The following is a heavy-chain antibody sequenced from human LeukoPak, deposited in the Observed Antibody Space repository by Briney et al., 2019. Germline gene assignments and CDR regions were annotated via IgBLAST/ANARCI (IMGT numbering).Heavy chain of an antibody. CDR2: ISGSGGST. V-gene: IGHV3-23*01. D-gene: IGHD2-2*01. Sequence: TGGSLRLYCEASGFTCDDYGMSWVRQAPGKGLEWVSAISGSGGSTYYADSVKGRFTISRDNSKNTLYLQMNSLRAEDTAVYYCAKVVVALIVPAPFDPWGQGTLVTVSS. J-gene: IGHJ5*02. CDR1: GFTCDDYG. CDR3: AKVVVALIVPAPFDP.